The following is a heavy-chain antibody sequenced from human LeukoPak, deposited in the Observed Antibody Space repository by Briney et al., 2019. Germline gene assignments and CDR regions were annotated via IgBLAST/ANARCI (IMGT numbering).Heavy chain of an antibody. CDR2: IIPILGIA. CDR3: ARAPLTYCSGGSCYSRSNYYYGMDV. CDR1: GGTFGSYA. Sequence: SVKVSCKASGGTFGSYAISWVRQAPGQGLEWMGRIIPILGIANYAQKFQGRVTITADKSTSTAYMELSSLRSEDTAVYYCARAPLTYCSGGSCYSRSNYYYGMDVWGQGTTVTVSS. V-gene: IGHV1-69*04. J-gene: IGHJ6*02. D-gene: IGHD2-15*01.